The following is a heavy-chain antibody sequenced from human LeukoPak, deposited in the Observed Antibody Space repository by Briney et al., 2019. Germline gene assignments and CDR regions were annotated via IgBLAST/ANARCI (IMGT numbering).Heavy chain of an antibody. D-gene: IGHD5-12*01. V-gene: IGHV4-39*01. CDR2: IYYSGST. CDR3: AGHLGDGYDFDY. J-gene: IGHJ4*02. CDR1: GGSISSSSYY. Sequence: SETLSLTCTVSGGSISSSSYYWGWIRQPPGKGLEWIGSIYYSGSTYYNPSLKSRVTISVDTSKNQFSLKLSSVTAADTAVYYCAGHLGDGYDFDYWGQGTLVTVSS.